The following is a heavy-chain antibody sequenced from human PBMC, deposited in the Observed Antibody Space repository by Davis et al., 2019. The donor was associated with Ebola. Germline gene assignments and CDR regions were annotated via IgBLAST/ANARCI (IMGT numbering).Heavy chain of an antibody. D-gene: IGHD4-11*01. CDR2: INHSGST. Sequence: SETLSLTCTVSGGSISSSSYYWSWIRQPPGKGLEWIGEINHSGSTNYNPSLKSRVTISVDTSKNQFSLKLSSVTAADTAVYYCARVRFGTVTTLYYYGMDVWGQGTTVTVSS. V-gene: IGHV4-39*07. CDR1: GGSISSSSYY. J-gene: IGHJ6*02. CDR3: ARVRFGTVTTLYYYGMDV.